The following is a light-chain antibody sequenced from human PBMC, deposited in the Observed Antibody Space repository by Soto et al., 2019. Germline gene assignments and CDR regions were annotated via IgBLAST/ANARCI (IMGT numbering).Light chain of an antibody. CDR3: SSYTRSSTLV. CDR1: SSDVGGYNY. V-gene: IGLV2-14*01. J-gene: IGLJ3*02. Sequence: QSVLTQPASVSGSPGQSITISCTATSSDVGGYNYVSWYQQHPGKAPKLMIYEVSNRPSGVSNRFSGSKSGNTASLTISGLQAEDESDYYCSSYTRSSTLVFGGGTKLTVL. CDR2: EVS.